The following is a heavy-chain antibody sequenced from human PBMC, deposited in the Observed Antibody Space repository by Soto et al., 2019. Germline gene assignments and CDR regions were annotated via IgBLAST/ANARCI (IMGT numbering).Heavy chain of an antibody. Sequence: CAASGFTFSSYAVSWVRQAPGKGPEWISSISGSGSTIYYADSVKGRFTISRDNSKNTLYLQMSSLRAEDTAVYYCAKVFYYYDSSGYYYFDYWGQGTLVTVSS. CDR3: AKVFYYYDSSGYYYFDY. D-gene: IGHD3-22*01. V-gene: IGHV3-23*01. J-gene: IGHJ4*02. CDR2: ISGSGSTI. CDR1: GFTFSSYA.